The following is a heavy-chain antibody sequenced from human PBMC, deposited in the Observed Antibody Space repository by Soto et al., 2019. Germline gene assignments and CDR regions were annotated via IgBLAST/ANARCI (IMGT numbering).Heavy chain of an antibody. CDR2: LKQDGSQT. Sequence: GGSLRLSCGASGCTCSSYWMNWVGQAPGKGMEWVANLKQDGSQTSYVDSVKGRFTISRDNAKTSLYLQMNSLRADDTAVYYCARVDYSAWYPRDYWGPGTLVTVSS. CDR1: GCTCSSYW. J-gene: IGHJ4*02. CDR3: ARVDYSAWYPRDY. D-gene: IGHD6-19*01. V-gene: IGHV3-7*01.